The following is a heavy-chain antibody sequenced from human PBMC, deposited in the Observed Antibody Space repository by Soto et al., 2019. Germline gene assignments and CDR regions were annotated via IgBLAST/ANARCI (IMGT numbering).Heavy chain of an antibody. J-gene: IGHJ6*02. V-gene: IGHV3-64*04. Sequence: GGALTLSCAASGLHFSSYAMQWDHQAPGKGLEYVSAISSIGGSTYYADSVKGRFTISRDNSENTLYLQMNSLRAEDTAVYYCARDPGSTAYYYYYGMDVWGQGTTVTVSS. D-gene: IGHD1-26*01. CDR2: ISSIGGST. CDR1: GLHFSSYA. CDR3: ARDPGSTAYYYYYGMDV.